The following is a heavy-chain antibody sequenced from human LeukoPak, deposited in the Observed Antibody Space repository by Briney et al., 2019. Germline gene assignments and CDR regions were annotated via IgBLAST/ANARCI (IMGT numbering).Heavy chain of an antibody. Sequence: GGSLRLSCAASGFTFSSYWMSWVRQAPGKGLEWVSAISGSGVTTHYAGSVKGRFSISRDNSKNTLYLQMNSLRAEDTALYYCAKKVVVGATSPYSDFQDWGQGTLVTVSS. V-gene: IGHV3-23*01. CDR2: ISGSGVTT. CDR1: GFTFSSYW. CDR3: AKKVVVGATSPYSDFQD. D-gene: IGHD1-26*01. J-gene: IGHJ1*01.